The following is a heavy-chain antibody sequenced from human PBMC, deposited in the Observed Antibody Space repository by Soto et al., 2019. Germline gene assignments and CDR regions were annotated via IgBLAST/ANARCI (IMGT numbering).Heavy chain of an antibody. V-gene: IGHV4-34*01. CDR1: GGSFSGYY. J-gene: IGHJ4*02. CDR2: INHSGST. Sequence: ETLSLTCAVYGGSFSGYYWSWIRQPPGKGLEWIGEINHSGSTNYNPSLKSRVTISVDTSKNQFSLKLSSVTAADTAVYYCARQLKHYDILTGYYEGNFDYWGQGTLVPVSS. D-gene: IGHD3-9*01. CDR3: ARQLKHYDILTGYYEGNFDY.